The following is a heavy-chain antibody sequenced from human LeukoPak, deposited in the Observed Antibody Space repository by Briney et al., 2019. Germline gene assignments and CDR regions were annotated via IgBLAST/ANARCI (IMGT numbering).Heavy chain of an antibody. CDR3: AREGDYFDATGYSSLFDY. J-gene: IGHJ4*02. V-gene: IGHV3-7*01. Sequence: PGGSLRLSCAASGFTFSSYWMSWVRQAPGKGLEWVANIKEDGSDKYYVDSVKGRFTISRDNAKNSLYLQMNTLRAEDTAVYYCAREGDYFDATGYSSLFDYWGQGTLVTVSS. CDR1: GFTFSSYW. D-gene: IGHD3-22*01. CDR2: IKEDGSDK.